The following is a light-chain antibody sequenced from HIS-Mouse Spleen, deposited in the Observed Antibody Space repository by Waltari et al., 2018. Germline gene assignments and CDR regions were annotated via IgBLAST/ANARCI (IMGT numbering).Light chain of an antibody. J-gene: IGKJ4*01. Sequence: EIVFTQSPGPLSLSPGESATPSCRASQSVSSSHLAWYQQKPGHAPSLLIYGASSRATGIPDRFSGSGSGTDFTLTISRLEPEDFAVYYCQQYGSSSALTFGGGTKVEIK. V-gene: IGKV3-20*01. CDR3: QQYGSSSALT. CDR2: GAS. CDR1: QSVSSSH.